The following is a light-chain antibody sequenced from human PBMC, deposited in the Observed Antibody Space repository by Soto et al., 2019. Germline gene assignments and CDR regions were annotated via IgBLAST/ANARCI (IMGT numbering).Light chain of an antibody. CDR1: QSVSSK. CDR2: DVS. CDR3: QQPDESPQT. V-gene: IGKV3-15*01. J-gene: IGKJ1*01. Sequence: EIVMTQSPATLSVSPGERATLSCRASQSVSSKIAWYQQKPGQAPRLLIYDVSTRATGIPARFRGSGYGTDFTLTISGLESEDFAVYYCQQPDESPQTFGQGTKVEMK.